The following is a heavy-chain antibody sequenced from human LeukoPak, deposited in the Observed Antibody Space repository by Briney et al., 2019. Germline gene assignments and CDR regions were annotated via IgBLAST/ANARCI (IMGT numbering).Heavy chain of an antibody. D-gene: IGHD3-10*01. CDR3: AKATGGHSGSYPL. J-gene: IGHJ4*02. V-gene: IGHV3-23*01. CDR2: IRGSGGST. CDR1: GFTFSNYG. Sequence: PGESLRLSCAASGFTFSNYGMSWVRQAPGKGLEWVSVIRGSGGSTYYADSVKGRFTISRDNSKNTLYLQMNSLRAEDTAVYYCAKATGGHSGSYPLWGQGTLVTVSS.